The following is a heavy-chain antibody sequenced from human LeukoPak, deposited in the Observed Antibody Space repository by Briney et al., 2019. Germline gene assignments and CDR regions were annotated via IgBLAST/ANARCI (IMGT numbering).Heavy chain of an antibody. CDR3: ATDPSDYETDAFDI. V-gene: IGHV3-30-3*01. D-gene: IGHD5-12*01. CDR1: GFTFSNYA. J-gene: IGHJ3*02. CDR2: ISDDGSRQ. Sequence: PGGSLRLSCAATGFTFSNYAIHWGRQAPGKGLEWVAFISDDGSRQHYADSVKGRFTISRDIAKKSLNLQMNSLTAEDTAVYYCATDPSDYETDAFDIWGQGTMVTVSS.